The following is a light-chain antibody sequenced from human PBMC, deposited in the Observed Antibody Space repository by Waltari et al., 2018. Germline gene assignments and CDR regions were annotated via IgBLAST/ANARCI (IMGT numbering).Light chain of an antibody. CDR1: TSDIGAYYL. CDR2: QAT. CDR3: CSYTGTATFLL. J-gene: IGLJ2*01. V-gene: IGLV2-23*02. Sequence: QSALTQPASVSGSPGQSITISCTGTTSDIGAYYLISWYQQYPGRVPKLLIYQATKRASWVSDRFVGFKSGNTASLTISGLLAEDEADYYCCSYTGTATFLLFGGGTKLTVL.